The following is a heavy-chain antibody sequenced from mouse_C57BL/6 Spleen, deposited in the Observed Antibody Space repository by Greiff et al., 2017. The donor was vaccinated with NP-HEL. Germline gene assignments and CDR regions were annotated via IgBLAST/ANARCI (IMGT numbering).Heavy chain of an antibody. D-gene: IGHD1-1*01. Sequence: QVQLKQSGAELVKPGASVKLSCKASGYTFTEYTIHWVKQRSGQGLEWIGWFYPGSGSIKYNEKFKDKATLTADKSSSTVSMELSRLTSEDSAVYFCARHGITTVDPFYAMDYWGQGTSVTVSS. V-gene: IGHV1-62-2*01. CDR1: GYTFTEYT. J-gene: IGHJ4*01. CDR2: FYPGSGSI. CDR3: ARHGITTVDPFYAMDY.